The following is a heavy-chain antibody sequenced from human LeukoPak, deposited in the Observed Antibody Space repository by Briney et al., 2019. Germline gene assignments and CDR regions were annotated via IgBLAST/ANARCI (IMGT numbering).Heavy chain of an antibody. CDR1: GASIRNYY. V-gene: IGHV4-59*01. D-gene: IGHD3-10*01. J-gene: IGHJ4*02. Sequence: TSETLSLTCSVSGASIRNYYWSWIRQPPGKGLEWIGYIYYSGSTNYNPSLKSRVTISVDTSKNRFSLKLTSVTAADTAVYYCARDRSYYNSGSYGGVFDYWGQGALVTVSS. CDR3: ARDRSYYNSGSYGGVFDY. CDR2: IYYSGST.